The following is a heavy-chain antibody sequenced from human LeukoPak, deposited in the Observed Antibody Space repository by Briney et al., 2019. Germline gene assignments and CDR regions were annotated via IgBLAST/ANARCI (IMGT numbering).Heavy chain of an antibody. V-gene: IGHV4-38-2*02. D-gene: IGHD2-2*01. CDR1: GYSISSGYY. CDR2: IYYSGST. CDR3: AREDVVPAAVDY. Sequence: SETLSLTCTVSGYSISSGYYWGWIRQPPGKGLEWIGSIYYSGSTNYNPSLKSRVTISVDTSKNQFSLKLSSVTAADTAVYYCAREDVVPAAVDYWGQGTLVTVSS. J-gene: IGHJ4*02.